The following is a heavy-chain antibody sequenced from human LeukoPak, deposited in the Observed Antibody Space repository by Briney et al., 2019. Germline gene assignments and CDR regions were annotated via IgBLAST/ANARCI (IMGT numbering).Heavy chain of an antibody. CDR3: ARVLYLLTTDYIDY. J-gene: IGHJ4*02. CDR1: GGSITSSSYY. Sequence: SETLSLTCTVSGGSITSSSYYWGWIRQPPGKGLEWIGSIYYSGNTYYNPSLKSRVTISVDTSKNQFSLRLSSVTAADTAVYYCARVLYLLTTDYIDYWGQGTLVTVSS. D-gene: IGHD4/OR15-4a*01. V-gene: IGHV4-39*07. CDR2: IYYSGNT.